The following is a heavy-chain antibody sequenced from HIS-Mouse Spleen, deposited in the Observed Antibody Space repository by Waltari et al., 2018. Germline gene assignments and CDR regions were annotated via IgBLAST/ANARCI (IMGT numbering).Heavy chain of an antibody. J-gene: IGHJ4*02. V-gene: IGHV3-9*01. CDR2: ISWNSGSI. CDR3: AKDLRPAYSSSPYFDY. Sequence: GLEWVSGISWNSGSIGYADSVKGRFTISRDNAKNSLYLQMNSLRAEDTALYYCAKDLRPAYSSSPYFDYWGQGTLVTVSS. D-gene: IGHD6-6*01.